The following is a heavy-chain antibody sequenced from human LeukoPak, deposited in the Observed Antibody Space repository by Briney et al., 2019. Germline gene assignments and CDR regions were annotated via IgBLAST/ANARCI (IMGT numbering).Heavy chain of an antibody. Sequence: GGSLRLSCAASGFTFSRYWMSWVRQAPGKGLEWVANIKQDGSEKYYVDSVKGRFTISRDNAKNSLYLQTNSLRAEDTAVYYCARHLQLERPYYYGMDVWGKGTTVTVSS. CDR2: IKQDGSEK. CDR1: GFTFSRYW. D-gene: IGHD1-1*01. J-gene: IGHJ6*04. V-gene: IGHV3-7*03. CDR3: ARHLQLERPYYYGMDV.